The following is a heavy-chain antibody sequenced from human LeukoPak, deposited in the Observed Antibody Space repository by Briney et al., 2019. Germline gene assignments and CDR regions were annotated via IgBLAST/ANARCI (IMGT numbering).Heavy chain of an antibody. V-gene: IGHV1-18*01. CDR1: GYTFTSYG. J-gene: IGHJ4*02. CDR2: ISAYNAYT. Sequence: ASVKVSCKASGYTFTSYGISWVRQAPGQGLEWVGWISAYNAYTNYTQKLQGRVTMTTDTSTSTAYMELSRLTSDDTAVYYCAREIGYWGQGTLVTVSS. D-gene: IGHD2/OR15-2a*01. CDR3: AREIGY.